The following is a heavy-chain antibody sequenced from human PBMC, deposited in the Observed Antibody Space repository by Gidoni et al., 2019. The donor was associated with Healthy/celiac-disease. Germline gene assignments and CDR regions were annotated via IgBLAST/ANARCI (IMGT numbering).Heavy chain of an antibody. Sequence: HLLYSGGVLVKPGWSLGLFCLSSGFTSCTTTMNGVRQAPGKGLGWVSSISSSSSYIYYADAVKGRITISRDNAKNSLYLQMSSLRAEDTAVYYCARDGYCSRTRYYGLEGDPEYWGQGTLVNMSS. CDR2: ISSSSSYI. J-gene: IGHJ4*02. D-gene: IGHD2-2*01. CDR1: GFTSCTTT. CDR3: ARDGYCSRTRYYGLEGDPEY. V-gene: IGHV3-21*01.